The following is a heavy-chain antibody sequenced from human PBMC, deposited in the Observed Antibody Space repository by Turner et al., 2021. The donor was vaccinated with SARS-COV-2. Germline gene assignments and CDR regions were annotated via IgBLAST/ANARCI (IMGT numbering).Heavy chain of an antibody. CDR3: ARGHSGNYYYFDY. CDR2: ITYDGSNK. J-gene: IGHJ4*02. CDR1: GFTFISYA. Sequence: QVQRVESGGGVVQPGRSRRLSCAASGFTFISYAIHWVRQAPGKGLEWGALITYDGSNKYYADSVKGRFTISRDNSKNTLFLQMNSLRTEDTAVYYCARGHSGNYYYFDYWGQGTLVTVSS. D-gene: IGHD1-26*01. V-gene: IGHV3-30-3*01.